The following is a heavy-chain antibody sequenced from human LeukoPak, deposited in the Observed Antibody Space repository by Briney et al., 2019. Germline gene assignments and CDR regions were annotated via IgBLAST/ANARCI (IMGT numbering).Heavy chain of an antibody. CDR1: GFAFSNYW. Sequence: GGSLRLSCAASGFAFSNYWLHWVRQAPGKGLVRVARINTHGSSTNYADSVKGRFTISRDNAKNTLYLQMTSLSAEDTAVYYALAGYYYYYMDVWGKGTTVTVSS. V-gene: IGHV3-74*01. CDR3: LAGYYYYYMDV. J-gene: IGHJ6*03. D-gene: IGHD6-13*01. CDR2: INTHGSST.